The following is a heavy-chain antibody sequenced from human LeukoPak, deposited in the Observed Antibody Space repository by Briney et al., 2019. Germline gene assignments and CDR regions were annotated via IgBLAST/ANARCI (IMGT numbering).Heavy chain of an antibody. CDR3: ARGGGRAYNWFDP. CDR1: GGFISSYY. Sequence: SETLSLTCTVSGGFISSYYWSWIRQPARKGLEWIGRIYTCGSTNYNPSLKSRVIMSVDTSKNQFSLKLSSVTAADTAVYYCARGGGRAYNWFDPWGQGTLVTVSS. D-gene: IGHD2-15*01. CDR2: IYTCGST. V-gene: IGHV4-4*07. J-gene: IGHJ5*02.